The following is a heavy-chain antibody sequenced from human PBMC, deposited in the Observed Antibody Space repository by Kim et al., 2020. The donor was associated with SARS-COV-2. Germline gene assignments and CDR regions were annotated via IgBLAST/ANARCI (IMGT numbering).Heavy chain of an antibody. D-gene: IGHD2-15*01. V-gene: IGHV5-51*01. Sequence: GESLKISCKGSGYSFTSYWIGWVRQMPGKGLEWMGIIYPGDSDTRYSPSFQGQVTISADKSISTAYLQWRSLKASDTAMYYCARPSVGYLSGGSCYSPDYYYYYGIDVWGQGTTVTVSS. J-gene: IGHJ6*02. CDR2: IYPGDSDT. CDR3: ARPSVGYLSGGSCYSPDYYYYYGIDV. CDR1: GYSFTSYW.